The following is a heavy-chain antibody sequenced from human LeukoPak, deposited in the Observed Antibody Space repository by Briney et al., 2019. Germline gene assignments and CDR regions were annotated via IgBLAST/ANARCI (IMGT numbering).Heavy chain of an antibody. CDR1: GFTFSNYA. CDR3: AKGQRWESPHYLDS. J-gene: IGHJ4*02. CDR2: ISSSGDAT. D-gene: IGHD1-26*01. V-gene: IGHV3-23*01. Sequence: GGSLRLSCAGSGFTFSNYAMTWVRQAPGKGLEWVSTISSSGDATYSADSVRGRFTISRDNSKNTLYVQMNSLRDEDTAVYYCAKGQRWESPHYLDSWGQGTLVTVSS.